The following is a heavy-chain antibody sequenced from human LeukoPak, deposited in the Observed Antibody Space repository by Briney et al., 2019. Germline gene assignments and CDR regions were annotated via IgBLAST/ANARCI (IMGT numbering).Heavy chain of an antibody. D-gene: IGHD1-14*01. V-gene: IGHV3-30*02. CDR3: ARLTGKHFDY. CDR2: IRSDGRNE. CDR1: GFTISNYG. Sequence: GGSLRLSCAASGFTISNYGMHWVRQAPGKGLEWVAFIRSDGRNEYYADCVKGRFTMSRDNSKGTLYLQMNSLRAEDTAVYYCARLTGKHFDYWGQGTLVTVFS. J-gene: IGHJ4*02.